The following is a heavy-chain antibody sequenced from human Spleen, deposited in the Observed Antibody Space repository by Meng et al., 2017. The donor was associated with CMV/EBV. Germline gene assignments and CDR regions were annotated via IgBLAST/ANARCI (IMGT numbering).Heavy chain of an antibody. V-gene: IGHV4-39*01. CDR3: ARVRDDHTIFGVAPTFDY. J-gene: IGHJ4*02. CDR2: IYYSGST. Sequence: SETLSLTCTVSGGSISSSSYYWGWIRQPPGKGLEWIGSIYYSGSTYYNPSLKSRVTISVDTSKNQFSLKLSSVTAADTAVYYCARVRDDHTIFGVAPTFDYWGQGTLVTVSS. CDR1: GGSISSSSYY. D-gene: IGHD3-3*01.